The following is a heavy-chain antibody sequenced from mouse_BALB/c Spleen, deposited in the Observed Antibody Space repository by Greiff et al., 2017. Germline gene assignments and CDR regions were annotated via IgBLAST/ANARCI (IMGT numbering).Heavy chain of an antibody. CDR2: ISDGGSYT. Sequence: EVKLMESGGGLVKPGGSLKLSCAASGFTFSDYYMYWVRQTPEKRLEWVATISDGGSYTYYPDSVKGRFTISRDNAKNNLYLQMSSLKSEDTAMYYCARDRGTATTFAYWGQGTLVTVSA. V-gene: IGHV5-4*02. J-gene: IGHJ3*01. D-gene: IGHD1-2*01. CDR1: GFTFSDYY. CDR3: ARDRGTATTFAY.